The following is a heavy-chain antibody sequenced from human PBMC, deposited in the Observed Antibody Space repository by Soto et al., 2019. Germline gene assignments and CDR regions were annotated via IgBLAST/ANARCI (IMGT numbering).Heavy chain of an antibody. CDR2: IYYSGST. J-gene: IGHJ5*02. V-gene: IGHV4-30-4*01. CDR3: ARATIVLVPAAMVSHWFDP. CDR1: GGSISSGDYY. Sequence: QVQLQESGPGLVKPSQTLSLTCTVSGGSISSGDYYWSWISQPPGKGLEWIGYIYYSGSTYYNPSLTSLVTISVDTSKIQFSLKLSSVTAADTAVYYCARATIVLVPAAMVSHWFDPWGQGTLVTVSS. D-gene: IGHD2-2*01.